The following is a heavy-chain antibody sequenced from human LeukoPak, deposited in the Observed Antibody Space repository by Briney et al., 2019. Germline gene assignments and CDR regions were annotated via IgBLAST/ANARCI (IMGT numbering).Heavy chain of an antibody. Sequence: SSETLSLTCTVSGGSINNYYWSWFRQPPGKGLEWIGYIYYSGSTNYNPSLKSRVAISVDTSKNQFSLKLSSVTAADTAVYYCARFLAVAKNWCDPWGQGTLVTVSS. CDR1: GGSINNYY. D-gene: IGHD6-19*01. V-gene: IGHV4-59*01. J-gene: IGHJ5*02. CDR2: IYYSGST. CDR3: ARFLAVAKNWCDP.